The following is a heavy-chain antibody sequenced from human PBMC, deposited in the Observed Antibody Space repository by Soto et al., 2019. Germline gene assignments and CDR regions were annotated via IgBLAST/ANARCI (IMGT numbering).Heavy chain of an antibody. Sequence: APLKGSRKSSGYTLPSHYIHWVRQAPGQGLEWMGIINRSGGSTSYAQKFQGRFTISRDNSKNTLYLQMNSLRAEDTAVYYCARATRGWYFDYRGQGTLVTVSS. CDR2: INRSGGST. J-gene: IGHJ4*02. D-gene: IGHD2-15*01. V-gene: IGHV1-46*01. CDR3: ARATRGWYFDY. CDR1: GYTLPSHY.